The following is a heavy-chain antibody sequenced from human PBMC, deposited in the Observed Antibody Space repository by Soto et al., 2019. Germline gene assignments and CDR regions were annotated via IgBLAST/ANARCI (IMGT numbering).Heavy chain of an antibody. CDR3: ARDREAPGYCNSDSCSSRGNWFDP. CDR2: IYYSGTT. V-gene: IGHV4-30-4*01. D-gene: IGHD2-15*01. Sequence: QVQLQESGPGLVKPSQTLSLTCTVSGGSIGSGDYSWTWIRQPPGKGLEWIGFIYYSGTTYYNPSLKSRTTISVDTSKNQFSLRQSSVTAADTAMYFCARDREAPGYCNSDSCSSRGNWFDPWGQGTLVTVSS. J-gene: IGHJ5*02. CDR1: GGSIGSGDYS.